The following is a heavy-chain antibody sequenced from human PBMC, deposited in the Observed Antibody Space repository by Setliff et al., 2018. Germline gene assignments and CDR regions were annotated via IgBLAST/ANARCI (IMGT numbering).Heavy chain of an antibody. V-gene: IGHV3-33*03. CDR1: GFSFSSLG. D-gene: IGHD1-1*01. CDR2: IWYQGSNK. CDR3: STKGVPGT. J-gene: IGHJ4*02. Sequence: PGGSLRLSCAASGFSFSSLGMHWVRQAPGKGLEWVANIWYQGSNKYYADSVKGRFTISRDDGKNSLYLQMNSLRAEDTAVYYCSTKGVPGTGGQGTRVTVSS.